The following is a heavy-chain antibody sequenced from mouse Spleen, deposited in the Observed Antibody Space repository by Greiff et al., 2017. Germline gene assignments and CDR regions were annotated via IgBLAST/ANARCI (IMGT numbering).Heavy chain of an antibody. CDR3: ARHAPYGSTGAMDY. D-gene: IGHD1-1*02. J-gene: IGHJ4*01. CDR2: ISSGGSYT. CDR1: GFAFSSYD. Sequence: EVQVVESGGGLVKPGGSLKLSCAASGFAFSSYDMSWVRQTPEKRLEWVATISSGGSYTYYPDSVKGRFTISRDNARNTLYLQMSSLRSEDTALYYCARHAPYGSTGAMDYWGQGTSVTVSS. V-gene: IGHV5-9*02.